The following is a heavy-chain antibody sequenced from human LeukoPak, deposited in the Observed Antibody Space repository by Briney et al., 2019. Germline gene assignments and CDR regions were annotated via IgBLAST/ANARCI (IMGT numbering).Heavy chain of an antibody. CDR1: GGSISSYY. Sequence: SETLSLTCTVSGGSISSYYWSWIRQPAGKGLEWIGHIYTSGSTNYNPSLKSRVTMSLDTSKNQFSLKLSSVTAADTAVYYCARVRDTGYYYYYMDVWGKGTTVAVSS. J-gene: IGHJ6*03. D-gene: IGHD5-18*01. CDR2: IYTSGST. V-gene: IGHV4-4*07. CDR3: ARVRDTGYYYYYMDV.